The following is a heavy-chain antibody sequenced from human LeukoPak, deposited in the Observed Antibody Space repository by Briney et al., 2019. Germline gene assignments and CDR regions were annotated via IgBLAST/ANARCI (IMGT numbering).Heavy chain of an antibody. Sequence: SETLSLTCAVPGGSISSSNWWSWVRQPPGKGLEWIGEIYHSGSTNYNPSLKSRVTISVDKSKNQFSLKLSSVTAADTAVYYCARGYGDFTEYFQHWGQGTLVTVSS. CDR1: GGSISSSNW. CDR3: ARGYGDFTEYFQH. D-gene: IGHD4-17*01. V-gene: IGHV4-4*02. CDR2: IYHSGST. J-gene: IGHJ1*01.